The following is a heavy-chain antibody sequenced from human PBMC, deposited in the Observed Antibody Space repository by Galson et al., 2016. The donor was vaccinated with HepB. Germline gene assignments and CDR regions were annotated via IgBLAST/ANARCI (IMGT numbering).Heavy chain of an antibody. Sequence: SVKVSCKASGYTFTNYDINWVRQATGQGLEWLGWMSPNSGNTGYAQNFQGRVTLTRDTSISKAYMELSSLRSDDTAVYYCARDYGGNSGWFDPWGQGTLVTVSS. CDR1: GYTFTNYD. CDR3: ARDYGGNSGWFDP. J-gene: IGHJ5*02. V-gene: IGHV1-8*01. CDR2: MSPNSGNT. D-gene: IGHD4-23*01.